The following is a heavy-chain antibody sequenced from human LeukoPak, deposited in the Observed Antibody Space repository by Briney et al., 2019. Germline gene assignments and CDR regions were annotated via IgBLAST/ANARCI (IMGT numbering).Heavy chain of an antibody. CDR1: GGSISSSSYS. J-gene: IGHJ4*02. CDR3: ARRRLRWGYFDY. Sequence: SETLSLTCTVSGGSISSSSYSWGWIRQPPGKGLEWIGYIYYSGSTNYNPSLKSRVTISVDTSKNQFSLKLSSVTAADTAVYYCARRRLRWGYFDYWGQGTLVTVSS. D-gene: IGHD4-23*01. V-gene: IGHV4-61*05. CDR2: IYYSGST.